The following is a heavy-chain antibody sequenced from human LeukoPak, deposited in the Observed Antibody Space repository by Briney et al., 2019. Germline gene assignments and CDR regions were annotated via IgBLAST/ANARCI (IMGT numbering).Heavy chain of an antibody. CDR2: IKQDGSEK. J-gene: IGHJ4*02. CDR3: AKEGYLVGQYYFDY. CDR1: GFTFSSYW. V-gene: IGHV3-7*03. Sequence: GGSLRLSCAASGFTFSSYWMSWVRQAPGKGLEWVANIKQDGSEKYYVDSVKGRFTISRDNSKNTLYLQMNSLRAEDTAVYYCAKEGYLVGQYYFDYWGQGTLVTVSS. D-gene: IGHD2-8*02.